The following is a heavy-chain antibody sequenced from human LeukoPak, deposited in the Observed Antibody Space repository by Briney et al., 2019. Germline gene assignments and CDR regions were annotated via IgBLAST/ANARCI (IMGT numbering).Heavy chain of an antibody. V-gene: IGHV3-21*01. CDR1: GFTFSRYN. Sequence: GGSLRLSCAGSGFTFSRYNMNWFRQAPGKGLERVSSISSRSSYIFYADSVKGRFTISRDNAKNSLYLQMNILGAEDTAVYYCARDAQWLVPEGYYYYMDVWGKGTTVTVSS. CDR3: ARDAQWLVPEGYYYYMDV. CDR2: ISSRSSYI. D-gene: IGHD6-19*01. J-gene: IGHJ6*03.